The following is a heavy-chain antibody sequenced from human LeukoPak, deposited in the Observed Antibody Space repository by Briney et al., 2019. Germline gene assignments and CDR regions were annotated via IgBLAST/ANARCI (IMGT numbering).Heavy chain of an antibody. D-gene: IGHD3-22*01. V-gene: IGHV3-66*01. CDR3: AREEDYYDSSDYYSYFDY. CDR1: GFTVSSNY. CDR2: IYSGGST. J-gene: IGHJ4*02. Sequence: GGSLRLSCAASGFTVSSNYMSWVRQAPGKGLEWVSVIYSGGSTYYADSVKGRFTISRDNSKNTLYLQMNSLRAEDTAVYYCAREEDYYDSSDYYSYFDYWGQGTLVTVSS.